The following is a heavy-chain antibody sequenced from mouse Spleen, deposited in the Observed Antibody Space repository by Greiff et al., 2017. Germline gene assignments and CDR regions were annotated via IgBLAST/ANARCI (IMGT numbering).Heavy chain of an antibody. CDR3: ARSFPGTGYAMDY. V-gene: IGHV1-26*01. CDR2: INPNNGGT. Sequence: EVQLQQSGPELVKPGASVKISCKASGYTFTDYYMNWVKQSHGKSLEWIGDINPNNGGTSYNQKFKGKATLTVDKSSSTAYMELRSLTSEDSAVYYCARSFPGTGYAMDYWSQGTSVTVSS. D-gene: IGHD4-1*01. J-gene: IGHJ4*01. CDR1: GYTFTDYY.